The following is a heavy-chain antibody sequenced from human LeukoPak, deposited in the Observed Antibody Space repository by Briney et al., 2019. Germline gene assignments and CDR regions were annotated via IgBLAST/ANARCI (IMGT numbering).Heavy chain of an antibody. CDR2: ISGSGGNT. CDR3: AKGLGIYYYGMDV. V-gene: IGHV3-23*01. D-gene: IGHD7-27*01. Sequence: PGGSLRLSCAASGFTFTSYAMSWVRQAPGEGLEWVSAISGSGGNTYYADSVKGRFTISRDNSKNTLYLQMNSLRAEDTAVYYCAKGLGIYYYGMDVWGQGTTVTVSS. CDR1: GFTFTSYA. J-gene: IGHJ6*02.